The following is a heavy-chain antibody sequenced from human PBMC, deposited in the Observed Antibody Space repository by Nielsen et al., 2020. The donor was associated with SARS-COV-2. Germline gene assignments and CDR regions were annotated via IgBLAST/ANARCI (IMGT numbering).Heavy chain of an antibody. Sequence: SVKVSCKASGYTFTGYYMHWVRQAPGQGLEWMGGIIPIFGTANYAQKFQGRVTITADESTSTAYMELSSLRSEDTAVYYCARAPGIAAAGPRFDPWGQGTLVTVSS. CDR2: IIPIFGTA. V-gene: IGHV1-69*13. CDR3: ARAPGIAAAGPRFDP. CDR1: GYTFTGYY. J-gene: IGHJ5*02. D-gene: IGHD6-13*01.